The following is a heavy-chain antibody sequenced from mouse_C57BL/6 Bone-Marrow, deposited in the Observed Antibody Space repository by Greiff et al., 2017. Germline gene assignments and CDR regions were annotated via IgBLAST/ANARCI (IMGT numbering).Heavy chain of an antibody. J-gene: IGHJ3*01. CDR3: ARGGNRFAY. Sequence: EVKLMESGPGLVKPSQSLSLTCSVTGYSITSGYYWNWIRQFPGNKLEWMGYISYDGSNNYNPSLKNRISITRDTSKNQFFLNLNSVTTEDTATYYCARGGNRFAYWGQGTLVTVSA. CDR1: GYSITSGYY. D-gene: IGHD2-1*01. CDR2: ISYDGSN. V-gene: IGHV3-6*01.